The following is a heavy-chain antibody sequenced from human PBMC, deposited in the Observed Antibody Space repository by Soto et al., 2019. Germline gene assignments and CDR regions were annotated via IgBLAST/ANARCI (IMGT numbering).Heavy chain of an antibody. D-gene: IGHD2-21*01. Sequence: GGSLRLSCAASGFTFDTYSMNWVRQAPGKGPEWLSGINSDGTISSYADSVKGRFTISRDNARNTLSLQMNSLRADDTAVYYCARLSGDHSAFFSYGMDAWGQGTTVTVSS. CDR1: GFTFDTYS. CDR3: ARLSGDHSAFFSYGMDA. V-gene: IGHV3-74*01. J-gene: IGHJ6*02. CDR2: INSDGTIS.